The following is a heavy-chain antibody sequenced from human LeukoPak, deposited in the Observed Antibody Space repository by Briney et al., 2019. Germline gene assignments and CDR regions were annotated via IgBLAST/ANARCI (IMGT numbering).Heavy chain of an antibody. V-gene: IGHV3-30*03. Sequence: GTSLRLSCAASGVSFSSCNYHWVRRAPGKGRKWLGFISYDGNIKYEDSVKGRFTISRDNSKNTLYLQMNSLRPEDTAMYYCGRDFVNDAKARFDSWGQGTLVPVSS. CDR3: GRDFVNDAKARFDS. CDR1: GVSFSSCN. CDR2: ISYDGNIK. J-gene: IGHJ4*02. D-gene: IGHD4/OR15-4a*01.